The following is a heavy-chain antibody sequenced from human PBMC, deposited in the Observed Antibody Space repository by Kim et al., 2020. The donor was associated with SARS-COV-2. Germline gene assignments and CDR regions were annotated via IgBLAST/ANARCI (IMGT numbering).Heavy chain of an antibody. J-gene: IGHJ3*02. D-gene: IGHD2-15*01. CDR1: GGSFSGYY. V-gene: IGHV4-34*01. Sequence: SETLSLTCAVYGGSFSGYYWSWIRQPPGKGLEWIGEINHSGSTNYNPSLKSRVTISVDTSKNQFSLKLSSVTAADTAVYYCAEGGRSCYRCHDAFDIWGQGTMVTVSS. CDR3: AEGGRSCYRCHDAFDI. CDR2: INHSGST.